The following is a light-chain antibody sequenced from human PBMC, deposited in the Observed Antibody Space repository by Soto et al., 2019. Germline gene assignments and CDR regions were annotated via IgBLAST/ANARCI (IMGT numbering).Light chain of an antibody. Sequence: QSVLTQPASVAASPGHSITISCTGGKNDIGSSDYVSWYQQHPGKASQLIIYGVSNRPSGTSDRFSGSKSGNTASLTISVLQADDEADYCCSSSTSSNTLVLGGGTQLTV. CDR1: KNDIGSSDY. CDR2: GVS. CDR3: SSSTSSNTLV. V-gene: IGLV2-14*01. J-gene: IGLJ3*02.